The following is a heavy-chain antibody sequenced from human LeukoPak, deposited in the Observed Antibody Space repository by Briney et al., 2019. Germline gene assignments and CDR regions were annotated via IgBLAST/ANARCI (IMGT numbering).Heavy chain of an antibody. J-gene: IGHJ4*02. CDR3: ARQTGAGLFILP. V-gene: IGHV4-39*01. Sequence: SETLSLTCAVSGGSISTSNSYWGWIRRPPGKGLEWVGSIYYSGNTHYNPSLKSRVTISVDTSKNQFSLILTSVTAADTAVYYCARQTGAGLFILPGGQGTLVTVSS. CDR2: IYYSGNT. D-gene: IGHD3-3*01. CDR1: GGSISTSNSY.